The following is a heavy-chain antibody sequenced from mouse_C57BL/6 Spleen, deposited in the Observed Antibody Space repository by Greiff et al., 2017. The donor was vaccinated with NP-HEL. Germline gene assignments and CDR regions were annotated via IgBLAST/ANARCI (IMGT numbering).Heavy chain of an antibody. J-gene: IGHJ4*01. CDR1: GFTFSDYY. Sequence: EVQRVESEGGLVQPGSSMKLSCTASGFTFSDYYMAWVRQVPEKGLEWVANINYDGSSTYYLDSLKSRFIISRDNAKNILYLQMSSLKSEDTATYYCARERSRGGFYYAMDYWGQGTSVTVSS. V-gene: IGHV5-16*01. CDR3: ARERSRGGFYYAMDY. D-gene: IGHD3-1*01. CDR2: INYDGSST.